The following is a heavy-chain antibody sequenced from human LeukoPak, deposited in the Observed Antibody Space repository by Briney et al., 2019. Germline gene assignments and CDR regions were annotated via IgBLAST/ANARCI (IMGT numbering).Heavy chain of an antibody. J-gene: IGHJ4*02. CDR3: ARGQHDGGDDY. CDR1: GGSISSSSYY. CDR2: IYYTRST. D-gene: IGHD3-16*01. Sequence: PSQTLSLTCTVSGGSISSSSYYWGWIRQPPGKGLEWIGSIYYTRSTYYNPSLKSRVTISVDTSKNQFSLKLTSVTAADTAVYYCARGQHDGGDDYWGQGTLVTVSS. V-gene: IGHV4-39*01.